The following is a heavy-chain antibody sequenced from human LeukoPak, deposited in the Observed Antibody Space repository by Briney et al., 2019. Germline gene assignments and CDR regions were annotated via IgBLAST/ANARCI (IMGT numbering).Heavy chain of an antibody. CDR2: INPDAGDT. D-gene: IGHD6-19*01. J-gene: IGHJ3*02. CDR3: ARLSMATRHWLAASDI. V-gene: IGHV1-2*06. CDR1: GYSFTDYF. Sequence: ASVKVSCKASGYSFTDYFLYWVRQAPGQGLEWMGRINPDAGDTNYAQTFQGRITMTRDTSISTAYMELSSLESDDTAVYYCARLSMATRHWLAASDIWGQGTVVTVSS.